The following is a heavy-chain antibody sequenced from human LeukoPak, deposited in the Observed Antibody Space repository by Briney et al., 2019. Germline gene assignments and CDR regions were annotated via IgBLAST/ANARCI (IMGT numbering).Heavy chain of an antibody. D-gene: IGHD3-16*01. CDR1: GGSISSGGYY. CDR2: IYYSGST. CDR3: ARVWDYDYVWGRPGGDAFDI. Sequence: PSETLSLTCTVSGGSISSGGYYWSWIRQHPGKGLEWIGYIYYSGSTYYNPSPRSRVAISVETSKNQFSLKLSSVTAAETAVYYCARVWDYDYVWGRPGGDAFDIWGQGTMVTVSS. J-gene: IGHJ3*02. V-gene: IGHV4-31*03.